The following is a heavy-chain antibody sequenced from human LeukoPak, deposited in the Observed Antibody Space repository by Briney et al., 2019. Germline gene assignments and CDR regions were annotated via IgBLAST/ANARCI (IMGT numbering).Heavy chain of an antibody. D-gene: IGHD3-16*01. J-gene: IGHJ4*02. CDR1: GFTFSRSL. Sequence: GGSLRLSCAASGFTFSRSLVTWVRQAPGKGLEWVASINQDGSVKHYMDSVKGRFTISRDNSNNSLFLQMNSLRAEDTAVYYCAKLLGDVTTFDYWGQGTLVTVSS. V-gene: IGHV3-7*01. CDR3: AKLLGDVTTFDY. CDR2: INQDGSVK.